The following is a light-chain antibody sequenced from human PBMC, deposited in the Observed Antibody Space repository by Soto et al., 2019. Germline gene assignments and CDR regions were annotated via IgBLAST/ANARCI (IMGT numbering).Light chain of an antibody. CDR3: PQYDDLPIT. CDR1: QDITNY. CDR2: DAY. Sequence: DIQMTQSPSSLSASVGDRVTITCQASQDITNYLNWYQQKPGKPPKLLINDAYNLETGVPSRFSGSGSGTHFSFTINSLQPEDFATYYCPQYDDLPITFGLGTRLDIK. V-gene: IGKV1-33*01. J-gene: IGKJ5*01.